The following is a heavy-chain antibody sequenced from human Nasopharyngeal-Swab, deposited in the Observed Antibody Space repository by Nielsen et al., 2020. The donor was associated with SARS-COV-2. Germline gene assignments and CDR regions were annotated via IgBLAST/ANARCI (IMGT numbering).Heavy chain of an antibody. Sequence: GESLNISCAASAFTFSTYAMTWVRQAPGKGLESVSAMSGAGASTYYADPVKGRFTISRDKSKNTLYLQMNSLRAEDTAVYYCARDGGGYLNYWGQGTLVTVSS. D-gene: IGHD3-16*01. J-gene: IGHJ4*02. CDR1: AFTFSTYA. CDR2: MSGAGAST. CDR3: ARDGGGYLNY. V-gene: IGHV3-23*01.